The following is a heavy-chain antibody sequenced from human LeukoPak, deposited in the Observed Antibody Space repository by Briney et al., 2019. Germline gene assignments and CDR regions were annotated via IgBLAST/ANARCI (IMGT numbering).Heavy chain of an antibody. J-gene: IGHJ4*02. Sequence: SETLSLTYTVSGGSISSYYWSWIRQPPGKGLEWIGYIYYSGSTNYNPSLKSRVTISVDTSKNQFSLKLSSVTAADTAVYYCARGYYDSSGYYLGFYFDYWGQGTLVTVSS. CDR3: ARGYYDSSGYYLGFYFDY. V-gene: IGHV4-59*01. D-gene: IGHD3-22*01. CDR1: GGSISSYY. CDR2: IYYSGST.